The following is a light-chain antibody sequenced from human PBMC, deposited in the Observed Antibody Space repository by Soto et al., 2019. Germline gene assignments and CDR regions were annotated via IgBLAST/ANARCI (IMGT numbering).Light chain of an antibody. V-gene: IGKV1-5*03. CDR1: QSLSYW. CDR3: QQYDRFPYT. J-gene: IGKJ2*01. CDR2: KAS. Sequence: DIQMTQSSPTLSASVGDTVTITCRASQSLSYWLAWYQQKPGQAPKLLIHKASTLESGVPSRFSGSGSGTEFTLTISSLQPDDFATFYCQQYDRFPYTFGQGTKLEIK.